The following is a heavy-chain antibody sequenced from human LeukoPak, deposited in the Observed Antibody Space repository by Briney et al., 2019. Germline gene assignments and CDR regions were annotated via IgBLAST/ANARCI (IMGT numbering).Heavy chain of an antibody. CDR2: ISGSGGST. D-gene: IGHD2-2*01. V-gene: IGHV3-23*01. CDR1: GFTFSSYA. CDR3: AKPPRSRSVVPAAIFGY. Sequence: PGGSLRLSCAASGFTFSSYAMSWVRQAPGKGLEWVSAISGSGGSTYYADSVKGRFTISRDNSKNTLYLQMNSLRAEDTAVYYCAKPPRSRSVVPAAIFGYWGQGTLVTVSS. J-gene: IGHJ4*02.